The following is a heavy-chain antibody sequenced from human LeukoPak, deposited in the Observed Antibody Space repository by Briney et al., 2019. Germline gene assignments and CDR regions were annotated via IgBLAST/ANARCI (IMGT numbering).Heavy chain of an antibody. J-gene: IGHJ4*02. CDR1: GFTFSSYG. Sequence: PGGSLRLSCAASGFTFSSYGMHWVRQAPGKGLEWVAVISYDGSNKYYADSVKGRFTISRDNSKNTLYLQMNSLRAEDTAVYYCVKGWAHDYGDLDYWGQGTLVTVSS. CDR3: VKGWAHDYGDLDY. V-gene: IGHV3-30*18. CDR2: ISYDGSNK. D-gene: IGHD4-17*01.